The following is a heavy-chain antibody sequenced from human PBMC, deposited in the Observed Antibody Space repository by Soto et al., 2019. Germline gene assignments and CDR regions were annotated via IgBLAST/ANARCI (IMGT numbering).Heavy chain of an antibody. CDR2: IMPVFPTP. D-gene: IGHD3-3*02. J-gene: IGHJ6*01. Sequence: QVQLVQSGAEVKKPGSSVKVSCKTSGGTFRTSAISWVRQAPGQGLEWMGGIMPVFPTPDYAQKFQGRVTITAYESAGTAYMELSSLQSEDTAVYYCARDKDRQQLGGNYYYIMDLWGQGTTVTVSS. CDR3: ARDKDRQQLGGNYYYIMDL. CDR1: GGTFRTSA. V-gene: IGHV1-69*12.